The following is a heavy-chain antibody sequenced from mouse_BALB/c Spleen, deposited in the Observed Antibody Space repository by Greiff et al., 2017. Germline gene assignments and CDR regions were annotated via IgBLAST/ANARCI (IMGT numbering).Heavy chain of an antibody. J-gene: IGHJ3*01. CDR3: TKPTTATGVFAY. Sequence: VQLQQSGTVLARPGASVKMSCKASGYSFTSYWMHWVKQRPGQGLEWIGAIYPGNSDTSYNQKFKGKAKLTAVTSASTAYMELSSLTNEDSAVYYCTKPTTATGVFAYWGQGTLVTVSA. CDR1: GYSFTSYW. V-gene: IGHV1-5*01. D-gene: IGHD1-2*01. CDR2: IYPGNSDT.